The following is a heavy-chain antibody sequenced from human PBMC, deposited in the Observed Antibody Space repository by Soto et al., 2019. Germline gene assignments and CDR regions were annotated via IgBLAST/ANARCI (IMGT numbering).Heavy chain of an antibody. CDR1: GYSFTRYW. J-gene: IGHJ6*02. D-gene: IGHD3-3*01. Sequence: GESLKISCTVSGYSFTRYWIGWVRQMPGKGLEWMGIIYPGDSDTRYSPSFQGQVTISADKSISTAYLQWSSLKASDTAMYYCARETNDFWSGYYSYYYGMDVWGQGTTVTVSS. V-gene: IGHV5-51*01. CDR3: ARETNDFWSGYYSYYYGMDV. CDR2: IYPGDSDT.